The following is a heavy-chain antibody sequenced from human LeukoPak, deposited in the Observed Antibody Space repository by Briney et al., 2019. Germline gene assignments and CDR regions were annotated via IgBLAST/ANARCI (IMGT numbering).Heavy chain of an antibody. CDR3: ARHVVTLVRGMTHRKEDWFDP. V-gene: IGHV1-2*02. D-gene: IGHD3-10*01. J-gene: IGHJ5*02. CDR1: GYSFNTYY. Sequence: ASVKVSCKASGYSFNTYYMNWVRQAPGQGLEWLGWINTDSGGTNYAQKFLGRVTMTRDKANTTAYLELSGLRSDDTAVYYCARHVVTLVRGMTHRKEDWFDPWGQGTLVTVSS. CDR2: INTDSGGT.